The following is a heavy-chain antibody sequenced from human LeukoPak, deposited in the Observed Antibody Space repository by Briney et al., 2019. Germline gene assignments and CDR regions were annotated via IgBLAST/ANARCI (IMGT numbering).Heavy chain of an antibody. Sequence: GGSLRLSCVGSEFTFNAYAMSWVRQRPGEGPEWVAMISSRGDATDYAESVKDRLSISRDNAKKTLYLQITRPRADDTAIYYCAKDPRAMGRYFFDDWGQGSLVTVSS. CDR2: ISSRGDAT. J-gene: IGHJ4*01. CDR1: EFTFNAYA. D-gene: IGHD3-16*01. CDR3: AKDPRAMGRYFFDD. V-gene: IGHV3-23*01.